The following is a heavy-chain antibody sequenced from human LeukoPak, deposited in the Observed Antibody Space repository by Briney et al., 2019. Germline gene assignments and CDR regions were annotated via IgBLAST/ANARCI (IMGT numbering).Heavy chain of an antibody. J-gene: IGHJ5*02. D-gene: IGHD2-15*01. CDR3: AKIVVVSGWFDP. Sequence: SGTLSLTCAVSGGSISSSNWWSWVRQPPGKGLEWIGEIYHSGSTNYNPSLKSRVTISVDTSKNQFSLKLSSVTAADTAVYYCAKIVVVSGWFDPWGQGTLVTVSS. V-gene: IGHV4-4*02. CDR2: IYHSGST. CDR1: GGSISSSNW.